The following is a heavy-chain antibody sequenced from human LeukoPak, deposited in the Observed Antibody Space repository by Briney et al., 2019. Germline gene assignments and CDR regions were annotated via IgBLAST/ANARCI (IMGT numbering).Heavy chain of an antibody. J-gene: IGHJ4*02. CDR1: GGSISSYY. CDR2: IYYSGST. Sequence: PSETLSLTCTVSGGSISSYYWSWIRQPPGKGLEWIGYIYYSGSTNYNPSLKSRVTISVDTSKNQFSLKLSSVTAADTAVYYCARLLPRGRGLNRHEADYWGQGTLVTVSS. CDR3: ARLLPRGRGLNRHEADY. V-gene: IGHV4-59*12. D-gene: IGHD5-18*01.